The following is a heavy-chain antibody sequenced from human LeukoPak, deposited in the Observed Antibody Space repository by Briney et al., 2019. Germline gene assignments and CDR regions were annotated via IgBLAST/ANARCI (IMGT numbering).Heavy chain of an antibody. CDR1: GGSISSGDYY. J-gene: IGHJ4*02. Sequence: SETLSLTCTVSGGSISSGDYYWSWIRQPPGKGLEWIGYIYYSGSTYYNPSLKSRVTISVDTSKNQFSLKLGSVTAADTAVYYCARVGGSGSYLDGFDYWGQGTLVTVSS. V-gene: IGHV4-30-4*01. D-gene: IGHD3-10*01. CDR2: IYYSGST. CDR3: ARVGGSGSYLDGFDY.